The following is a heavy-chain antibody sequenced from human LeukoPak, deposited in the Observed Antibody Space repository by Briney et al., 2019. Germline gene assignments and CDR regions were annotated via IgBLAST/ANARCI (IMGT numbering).Heavy chain of an antibody. D-gene: IGHD2-2*02. Sequence: ASVKVSCKASGYTFTNYDINWVRQAAGQGREWMGWMNPNSGTTGYAQKLQGRVTMNRDTSISTAYMELRKLRSEDTAVYYCARNIPFVRKTVRSNWFDPWGQGTLVTVSS. CDR1: GYTFTNYD. CDR3: ARNIPFVRKTVRSNWFDP. CDR2: MNPNSGTT. V-gene: IGHV1-8*01. J-gene: IGHJ5*02.